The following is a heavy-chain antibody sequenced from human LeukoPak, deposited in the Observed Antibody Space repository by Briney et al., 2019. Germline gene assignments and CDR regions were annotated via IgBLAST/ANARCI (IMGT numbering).Heavy chain of an antibody. V-gene: IGHV3-23*01. D-gene: IGHD2-15*01. CDR3: ARDGVRCSGGSCYSNYYYGMDV. CDR2: IGGSGGST. CDR1: GFTFSSYA. J-gene: IGHJ6*02. Sequence: GGSLRLSCAASGFTFSSYAMSWVRQAPGKGLEWVSAIGGSGGSTYYADSVKGRFTISRDNAKNSLYLQMNSLRAEDTAVYYCARDGVRCSGGSCYSNYYYGMDVWGQGTTATVSS.